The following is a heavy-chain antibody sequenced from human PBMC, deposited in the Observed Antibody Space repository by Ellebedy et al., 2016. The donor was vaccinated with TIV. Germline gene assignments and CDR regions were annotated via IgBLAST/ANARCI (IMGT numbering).Heavy chain of an antibody. J-gene: IGHJ4*02. Sequence: GESLKISXAASGFTFSSYWMSWVRQAPGKGLEWVANIKEDGSEKDYVDAVKGRLTVSRDNAKTLLFLQMNSLRAEDTAMYYCARLPWHGVAVATLDSWGQGTLVTVSS. D-gene: IGHD5-12*01. V-gene: IGHV3-7*03. CDR3: ARLPWHGVAVATLDS. CDR1: GFTFSSYW. CDR2: IKEDGSEK.